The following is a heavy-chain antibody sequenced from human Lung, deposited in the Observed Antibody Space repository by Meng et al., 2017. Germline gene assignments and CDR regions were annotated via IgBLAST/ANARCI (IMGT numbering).Heavy chain of an antibody. CDR1: GFSFTDAW. J-gene: IGHJ4*02. CDR2: IKSNSDGGTT. CDR3: ATGAAAADH. Sequence: EVQVVGSGGGLVKPGGSLRLSCVASGFSFTDAWMSWVRQAPGKGLERVGRIKSNSDGGTTDYAAPVKGRFTISRDDSKNTLYLQMNSLITEDTAVYFCATGAAAADHWGQGTLVTVSS. V-gene: IGHV3-15*01. D-gene: IGHD6-13*01.